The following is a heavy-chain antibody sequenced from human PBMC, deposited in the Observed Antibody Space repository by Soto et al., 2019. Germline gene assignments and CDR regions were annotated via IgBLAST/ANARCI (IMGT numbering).Heavy chain of an antibody. J-gene: IGHJ4*02. V-gene: IGHV3-30-3*01. CDR1: GFTFSSYA. Sequence: GGSLRLSCAASGFTFSSYAMHWVRQAPGKGLEWVAVISYDGSNKYYADSVKGRFTISRDNSKNTLYLQMNSLRAEDTAVYYCARDATIVGATTGQLNWGQGTLVTVSS. CDR3: ARDATIVGATTGQLN. CDR2: ISYDGSNK. D-gene: IGHD1-26*01.